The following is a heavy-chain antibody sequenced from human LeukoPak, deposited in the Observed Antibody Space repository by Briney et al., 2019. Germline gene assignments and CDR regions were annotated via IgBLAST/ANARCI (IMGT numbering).Heavy chain of an antibody. V-gene: IGHV3-7*01. D-gene: IGHD1-26*01. CDR1: GFTFSNYW. CDR2: MNIDGSEK. J-gene: IGHJ4*02. CDR3: ARDPVEWELLLDY. Sequence: PSGGSLRLSCAASGFTFSNYWMGWVRKAPGKRLEWVANMNIDGSEKYYADSVKGRFSISRDNARNSVYLQMASLRVEDTAVYYCARDPVEWELLLDYWGQGTLVTVSS.